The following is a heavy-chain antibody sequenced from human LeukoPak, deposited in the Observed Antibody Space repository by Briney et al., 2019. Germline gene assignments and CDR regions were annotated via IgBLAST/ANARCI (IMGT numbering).Heavy chain of an antibody. V-gene: IGHV4-59*01. CDR1: GGSISSYY. CDR3: ARGFRSSSSSHYYYYYMDV. CDR2: IYYSGST. J-gene: IGHJ6*03. D-gene: IGHD6-6*01. Sequence: KSSETLSLTCTVAGGSISSYYWSWIRQPPGKGLEWIGYIYYSGSTNYNPSLKGRVTISVDTSKNQFSLKLSSVTAADTAVYYCARGFRSSSSSHYYYYYMDVWGKGTTVTVSS.